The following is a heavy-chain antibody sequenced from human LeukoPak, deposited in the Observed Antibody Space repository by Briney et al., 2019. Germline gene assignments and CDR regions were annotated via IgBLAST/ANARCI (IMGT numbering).Heavy chain of an antibody. CDR1: GGSFSGYY. J-gene: IGHJ4*02. CDR2: INHGRST. Sequence: PSETLSLTCAVSGGSFSGYYWSWIRQPPGKGLEWIGEINHGRSTNYNPSLKSRVTMSVDTSKNQFSLRLSSVTAADTAIYYCARGQFWSGYSIWGQGTLVTVSS. D-gene: IGHD3-3*02. CDR3: ARGQFWSGYSI. V-gene: IGHV4-34*01.